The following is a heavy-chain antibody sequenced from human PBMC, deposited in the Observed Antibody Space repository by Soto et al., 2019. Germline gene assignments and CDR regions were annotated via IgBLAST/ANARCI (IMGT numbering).Heavy chain of an antibody. CDR2: INAGIGKT. V-gene: IGHV1-3*01. D-gene: IGHD2-2*01. J-gene: IGHJ4*02. CDR3: ARVDIKPAASFDY. CDR1: GYTFTSYA. Sequence: ASVKVSCKASGYTFTSYAMHWVRQAPGQGLEWMGWINAGIGKTKYAQKFQGRVTITTDESTSTAYMELSSLRSEDTAVYYCARVDIKPAASFDYWGQGTLVTVSS.